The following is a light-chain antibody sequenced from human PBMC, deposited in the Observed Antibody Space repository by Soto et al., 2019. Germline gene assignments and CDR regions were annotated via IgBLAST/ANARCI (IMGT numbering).Light chain of an antibody. J-gene: IGLJ1*01. CDR3: SSYTTTSTLYV. CDR2: DVS. V-gene: IGLV2-14*01. CDR1: SSDVGAYDY. Sequence: QSVLTQPASVSGSLGQSITISCTGTSSDVGAYDYVSWYQQHPGKAPKLMIYDVSNRPSGVSNRFSGSKSGNTASLTISGLQAEDEADYYCSSYTTTSTLYVFGTGTNVTVL.